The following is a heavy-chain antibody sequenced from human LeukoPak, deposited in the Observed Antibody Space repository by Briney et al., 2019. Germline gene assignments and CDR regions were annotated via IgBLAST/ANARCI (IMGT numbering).Heavy chain of an antibody. J-gene: IGHJ4*02. CDR3: Y. CDR2: IRSTAYGATT. V-gene: IGHV3-49*04. CDR1: GFIFGDYA. Sequence: GGSLRLSCIASGFIFGDYAMSWVRQAPEKGLEWVAFIRSTAYGATTEYAASVKDRFTISRDDSKRIAYLQMNSLKTDDTAVYYDYWGQGALVTVSS.